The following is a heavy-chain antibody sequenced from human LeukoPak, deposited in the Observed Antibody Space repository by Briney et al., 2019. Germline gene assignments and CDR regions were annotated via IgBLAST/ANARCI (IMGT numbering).Heavy chain of an antibody. V-gene: IGHV1-8*01. J-gene: IGHJ4*02. CDR3: ARGVGGYYYDSSGYYFFDY. CDR1: GYTFTSYD. D-gene: IGHD3-22*01. CDR2: MNPNSGNT. Sequence: GASVKVSCKASGYTFTSYDINWVRQATGQGLEWMGRMNPNSGNTGYAQKFQGRVTMTRNTSISTAYMELSSLRSEDTAVYYCARGVGGYYYDSSGYYFFDYWGQGTLVTVSS.